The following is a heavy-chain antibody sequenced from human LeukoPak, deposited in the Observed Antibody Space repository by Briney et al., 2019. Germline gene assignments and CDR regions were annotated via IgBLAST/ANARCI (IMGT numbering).Heavy chain of an antibody. Sequence: GASVKVSCKASGYTFTSYYMHWVRQAPGQGLEWMGIINPSGGSTSYAQKFQGRVTMTRDTSTSTVYMELSSLRSEDTAVYYCWRDPSRWLKGLYFDYWGQGTLVTVSS. V-gene: IGHV1-46*01. D-gene: IGHD5-24*01. J-gene: IGHJ4*02. CDR2: INPSGGST. CDR3: WRDPSRWLKGLYFDY. CDR1: GYTFTSYY.